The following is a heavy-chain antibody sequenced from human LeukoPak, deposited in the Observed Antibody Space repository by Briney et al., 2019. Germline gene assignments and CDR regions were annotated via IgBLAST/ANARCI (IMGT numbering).Heavy chain of an antibody. V-gene: IGHV7-4-1*02. CDR1: GYTFTSYA. D-gene: IGHD3-22*01. CDR3: ARAPVDYYDSSGYYFDY. Sequence: ASVKVSCKASGYTFTSYAMNWVRQAPGPGLEWMGWINTNTGNPTYAQGFTGRFVFSLDTSVSTAYLQISSLKAEDTAVYYCARAPVDYYDSSGYYFDYWGQGTLVTVSS. J-gene: IGHJ4*02. CDR2: INTNTGNP.